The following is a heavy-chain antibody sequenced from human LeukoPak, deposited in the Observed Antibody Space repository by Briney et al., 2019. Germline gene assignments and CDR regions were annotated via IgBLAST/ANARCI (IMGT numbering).Heavy chain of an antibody. V-gene: IGHV3-53*01. D-gene: IGHD6-13*01. CDR1: GFTVSSNY. Sequence: SGGPLRLSCAASGFTVSSNYMSWARQAPGKGLEWVSVIYSGGSTCYADSVKGRFTISRDNSKNTLYLQMNSLRAGDTAVYYCARAAYSSTWYSRYFDLWGRGTLVTVSS. J-gene: IGHJ2*01. CDR3: ARAAYSSTWYSRYFDL. CDR2: IYSGGST.